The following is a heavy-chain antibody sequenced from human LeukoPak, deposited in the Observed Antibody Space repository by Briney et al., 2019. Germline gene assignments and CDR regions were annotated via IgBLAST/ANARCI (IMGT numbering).Heavy chain of an antibody. CDR3: AKVGARGCSSSTCFIY. CDR1: GFTFRSSA. D-gene: IGHD2-2*01. J-gene: IGHJ4*02. CDR2: ISGSGDTT. V-gene: IGHV3-23*01. Sequence: GGSLRLSCAASGFTFRSSAISWVRQAPGKGLEWVSAISGSGDTTYYADSVKGRFTISRDNSKNTLYLQMNSLRPEDTAVYYCAKVGARGCSSSTCFIYWGQGTLVTVSS.